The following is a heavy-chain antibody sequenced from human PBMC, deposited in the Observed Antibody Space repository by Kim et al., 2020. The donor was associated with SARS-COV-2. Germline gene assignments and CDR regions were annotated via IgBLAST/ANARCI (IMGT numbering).Heavy chain of an antibody. CDR3: AREGEGGFDY. CDR2: IKQDGRKE. V-gene: IGHV3-7*01. D-gene: IGHD1-26*01. J-gene: IGHJ4*02. Sequence: GGSLRLSCAASGFRFSSYWLSWVRQTPRRGLEWVANIKQDGRKEEYVDSVKGRFTISRDNAKNSLYLQMNSLRVEDTAVYYCAREGEGGFDYWGQGALVTVSS. CDR1: GFRFSSYW.